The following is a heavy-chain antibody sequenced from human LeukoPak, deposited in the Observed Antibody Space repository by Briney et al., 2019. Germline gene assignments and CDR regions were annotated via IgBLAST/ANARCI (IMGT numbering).Heavy chain of an antibody. CDR3: ARDLAWGSGYDLDY. D-gene: IGHD5-12*01. Sequence: GASVNVSCKASGYTFIDSFMHWVRQAPRQGPEWMGWINPISGDTNYAQKFQGRLTLTRDTSISTAYMELTRLRFDDTAMYYCARDLAWGSGYDLDYWGLGTLVIVSS. V-gene: IGHV1-2*02. CDR2: INPISGDT. CDR1: GYTFIDSF. J-gene: IGHJ4*01.